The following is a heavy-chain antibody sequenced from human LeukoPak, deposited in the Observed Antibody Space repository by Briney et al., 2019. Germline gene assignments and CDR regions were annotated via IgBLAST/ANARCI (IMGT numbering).Heavy chain of an antibody. CDR2: IGGYTGHT. V-gene: IGHV1-18*01. CDR3: ARDGSCSGGSCAMDGWFDP. D-gene: IGHD2-15*01. CDR1: GYSFTSYG. Sequence: ASVKVSCKTSGYSFTSYGVTWVRQAPGQGLEWMGWIGGYTGHTNYVQKFQGRVTMTTDTSTSTAYMELRSLTSDDTAVYYCARDGSCSGGSCAMDGWFDPWGQGTTVTVSS. J-gene: IGHJ5*01.